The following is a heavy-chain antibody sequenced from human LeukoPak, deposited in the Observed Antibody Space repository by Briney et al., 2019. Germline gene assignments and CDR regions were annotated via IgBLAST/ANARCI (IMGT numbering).Heavy chain of an antibody. V-gene: IGHV4-59*01. Sequence: LVKPSETLSLTCTVSGGSISSYYWSWIRQPPGKGLEWIGYIYYSGSTNYNPSLKSRVTISVDTSKNQFSLKLSSVAAADTAVYYCARGRSIAADYFDYWGQGTLVTVSS. J-gene: IGHJ4*02. CDR2: IYYSGST. CDR3: ARGRSIAADYFDY. CDR1: GGSISSYY. D-gene: IGHD6-13*01.